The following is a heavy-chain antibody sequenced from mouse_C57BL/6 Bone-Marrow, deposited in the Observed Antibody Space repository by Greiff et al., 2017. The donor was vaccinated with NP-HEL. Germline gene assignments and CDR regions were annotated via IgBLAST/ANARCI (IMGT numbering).Heavy chain of an antibody. CDR3: AKNWYFDV. J-gene: IGHJ1*03. V-gene: IGHV3-8*01. Sequence: EVKLMESGPGLAKPSQTLSLTCSVTGYSITSDYWHWIRKFPGHKLEYMGYISYSGSTYYNPALKSRISITRDTSKNQYYLQLNSVTTEDTATYYCAKNWYFDVWGTGTTVTVSS. CDR2: ISYSGST. CDR1: GYSITSDY.